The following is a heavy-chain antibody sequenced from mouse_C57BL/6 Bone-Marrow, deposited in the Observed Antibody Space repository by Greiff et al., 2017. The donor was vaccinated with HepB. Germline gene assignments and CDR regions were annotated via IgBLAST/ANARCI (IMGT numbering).Heavy chain of an antibody. J-gene: IGHJ2*01. CDR2: LYPGDGDT. CDR3: ARLGITTVVAKDYFDY. CDR1: GYAFSSSW. V-gene: IGHV1-82*01. D-gene: IGHD1-1*01. Sequence: QVQLQQSGPELVKPGASVKISCKASGYAFSSSWMNWVKQRPGKGLEWIGRLYPGDGDTNYNGKFKGKATLTADKSSSTTYMQLSSLPSEDSAVYFCARLGITTVVAKDYFDYWGQGTTLTVSS.